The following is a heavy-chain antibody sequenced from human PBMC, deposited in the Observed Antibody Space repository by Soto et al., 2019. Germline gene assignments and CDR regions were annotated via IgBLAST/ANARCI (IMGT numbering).Heavy chain of an antibody. J-gene: IGHJ2*01. CDR2: IIPIFGTA. Sequence: QVQLVQSGAEVKKPGSSVKGSCKASGGTFSSYAISWVRQAPGQGLEWMGGIIPIFGTANYAQKFQGRVTITADESTSTAYMELSSLRSEDTAVYYCARAAYCGGDCYSHWYFDLWGRGTLVTVSS. D-gene: IGHD2-21*02. CDR1: GGTFSSYA. CDR3: ARAAYCGGDCYSHWYFDL. V-gene: IGHV1-69*01.